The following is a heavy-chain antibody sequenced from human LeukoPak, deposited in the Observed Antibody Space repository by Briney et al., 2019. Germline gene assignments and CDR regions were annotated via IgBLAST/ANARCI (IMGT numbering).Heavy chain of an antibody. CDR3: ARKGGLGSYGIFDY. Sequence: SVKVSCKASGGTFSSYTISWVRQAPGQGLEWMGRIIPILGEPDYAQKFQGRVTITADMSTSTAYMELSSLRSEDTAVYYCARKGGLGSYGIFDYWGQGTLVTVSS. D-gene: IGHD3-16*01. V-gene: IGHV1-69*02. CDR2: IIPILGEP. CDR1: GGTFSSYT. J-gene: IGHJ4*02.